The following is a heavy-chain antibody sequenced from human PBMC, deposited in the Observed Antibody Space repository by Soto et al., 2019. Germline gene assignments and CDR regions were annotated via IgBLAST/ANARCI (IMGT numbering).Heavy chain of an antibody. Sequence: QVQLVESGGGVVLPGRSLRLSCAASGFTFNSYAMHWVRQAPGKGLEWVAVISFDGDNKYYADSVKGRFTIARDNSKNTLSMLMNSLRGDDSAIYYCAKDRDIYGYLPLWPVDYWGQGTLVTVSS. CDR3: AKDRDIYGYLPLWPVDY. CDR2: ISFDGDNK. CDR1: GFTFNSYA. V-gene: IGHV3-30-3*01. D-gene: IGHD5-18*01. J-gene: IGHJ4*02.